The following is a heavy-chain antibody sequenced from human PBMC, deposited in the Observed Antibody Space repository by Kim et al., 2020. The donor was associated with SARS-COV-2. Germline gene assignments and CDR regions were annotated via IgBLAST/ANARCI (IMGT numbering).Heavy chain of an antibody. CDR2: IKSKTDGGTT. CDR1: GFTFSNAW. V-gene: IGHV3-15*01. D-gene: IGHD1-26*01. J-gene: IGHJ2*01. Sequence: GGSLRLSCAASGFTFSNAWMSWVRQAPGKGLEWVGRIKSKTDGGTTDYAAPVKGRFTISRDDSKNTLYLQMNSLKTEDTAVYYCTTVKSGKGGYFDLWGRGTLVTVSS. CDR3: TTVKSGKGGYFDL.